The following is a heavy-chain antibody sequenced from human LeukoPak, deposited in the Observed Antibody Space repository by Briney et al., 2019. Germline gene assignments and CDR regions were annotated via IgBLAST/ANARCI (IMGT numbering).Heavy chain of an antibody. CDR1: GFTFTNYA. CDR2: ISNTGTDT. D-gene: IGHD3-10*01. CDR3: AKVPYSDYGSGRPPFMDV. J-gene: IGHJ6*02. Sequence: GGSLRLSCVASGFTFTNYAMSWIRQAPGKGLEWVSTISNTGTDTYYADSVQGRFTISRDNSENTLYPQMNNLRAVDTAIYYCAKVPYSDYGSGRPPFMDVWGQGTTVAVSS. V-gene: IGHV3-23*01.